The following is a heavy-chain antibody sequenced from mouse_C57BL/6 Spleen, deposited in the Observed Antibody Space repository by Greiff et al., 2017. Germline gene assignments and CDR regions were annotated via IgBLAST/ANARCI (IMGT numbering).Heavy chain of an antibody. Sequence: VQLQESGPGLVAPSQSLSITCTVSGFSLTSYGVHWVRQPPGKGLEWLVVIWSDGSTTYNSALKSRLSISKDNSKSQVFLKMNSLQTDDTAMYYCARQGGPPPYYAMDYWGQGTSVTVSS. CDR1: GFSLTSYG. CDR3: ARQGGPPPYYAMDY. V-gene: IGHV2-6-1*01. CDR2: IWSDGST. J-gene: IGHJ4*01.